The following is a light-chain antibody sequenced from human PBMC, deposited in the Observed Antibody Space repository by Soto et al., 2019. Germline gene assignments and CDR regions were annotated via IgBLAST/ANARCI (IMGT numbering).Light chain of an antibody. V-gene: IGKV3-20*01. J-gene: IGKJ3*01. CDR2: GAS. CDR1: QSVSSSY. CDR3: PQEFT. Sequence: EIVLTQSPGTLSLSPGERATLSCRASQSVSSSYLAWYQQKPGQAPRLLIYGASSRATGIPDRFSGSGSGTDFTLTISRLEPEDFAVYYCPQEFTFGPGTKVDIK.